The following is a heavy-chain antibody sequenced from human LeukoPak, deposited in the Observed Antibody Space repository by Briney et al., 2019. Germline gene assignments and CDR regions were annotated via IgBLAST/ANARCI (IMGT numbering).Heavy chain of an antibody. CDR1: GGSVSSGSYY. J-gene: IGHJ3*02. D-gene: IGHD3-22*01. CDR3: AREAVSEYYYDSSGYSAFDI. Sequence: SETLSLTCTVSGGSVSSGSYYWSWVRQPPGKGLEWIGYIYYGGSTNYNPSLKSRVTISVDTSKNQFSLKLSSVTAADTAVYYCAREAVSEYYYDSSGYSAFDIWGQGTMVTVSS. CDR2: IYYGGST. V-gene: IGHV4-61*01.